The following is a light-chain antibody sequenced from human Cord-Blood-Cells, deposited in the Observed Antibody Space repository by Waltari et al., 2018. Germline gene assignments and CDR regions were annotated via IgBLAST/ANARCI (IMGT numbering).Light chain of an antibody. J-gene: IGLJ3*02. Sequence: QLVLTQSPSASASLGASVKLPCTLSRWHSRHPIPWHQQQPEKGPRYLMKLNSDGSHSKGDGIPDRFSGSSSGAERYLTISSLQSEDEADYYCQTWGTGIRVFGGGTKLTVL. CDR1: RWHSRHP. V-gene: IGLV4-69*01. CDR2: LNSDGSH. CDR3: QTWGTGIRV.